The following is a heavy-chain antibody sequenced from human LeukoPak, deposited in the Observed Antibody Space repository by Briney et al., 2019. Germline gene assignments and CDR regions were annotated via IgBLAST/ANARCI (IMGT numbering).Heavy chain of an antibody. Sequence: PSETLSLTCTVSGGSVSSGSYYWSWIRQPPGKGLEWIGYIYYSGSTNYNPSLKGRVTISVDTSKNQFSLKLSSVTAADTAVYYCARRLSVAAGYFDYWGQGTLVTVSS. CDR1: GGSVSSGSYY. J-gene: IGHJ4*02. CDR2: IYYSGST. CDR3: ARRLSVAAGYFDY. D-gene: IGHD6-13*01. V-gene: IGHV4-61*01.